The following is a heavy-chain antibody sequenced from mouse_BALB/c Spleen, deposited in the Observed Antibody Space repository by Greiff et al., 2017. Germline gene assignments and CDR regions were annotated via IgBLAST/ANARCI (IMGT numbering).Heavy chain of an antibody. Sequence: DVMLVESGGGLVKLGGSLKLSCAASGFTFSSYYMSWVRQTPEKRLELVAAINSNGGSTYYPDTVKGRFTISRDNAKNTLYLQMSSLKSEDTALYYCARHGGYAMDYWGQGTSVTVSS. CDR3: ARHGGYAMDY. CDR2: INSNGGST. CDR1: GFTFSSYY. V-gene: IGHV5-6-2*01. D-gene: IGHD1-1*02. J-gene: IGHJ4*01.